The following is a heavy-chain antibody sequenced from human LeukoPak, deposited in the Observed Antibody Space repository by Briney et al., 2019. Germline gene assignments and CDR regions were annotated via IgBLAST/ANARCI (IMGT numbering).Heavy chain of an antibody. CDR1: GFTFSSYA. V-gene: IGHV3-23*01. Sequence: PGGSLRLSCAASGFTFSSYAMAWVRQPPGKGLEWVSAIGSSGSIYYADSVEGRFTISRENSKNTLYLLMNSLSPGDTAVYYCARGTSWMSPYYYMDVWGTGTTVTVSS. D-gene: IGHD2-2*01. CDR2: IGSSGSI. J-gene: IGHJ6*03. CDR3: ARGTSWMSPYYYMDV.